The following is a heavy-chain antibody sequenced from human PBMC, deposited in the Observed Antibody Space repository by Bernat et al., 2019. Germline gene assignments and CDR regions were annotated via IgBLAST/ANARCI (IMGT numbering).Heavy chain of an antibody. D-gene: IGHD6-6*01. Sequence: EVQLVESGGGLVKPGGSPRLSCAASGFTFSSYSMNWVRQAPGKGLEWVSSITSTSSYIYYADSVKGRFTISRDNAKNSLYVQMNSLSAEDTAVYYCARERSRSSHSDYWGQGPLVTVSS. J-gene: IGHJ4*02. CDR3: ARERSRSSHSDY. V-gene: IGHV3-21*01. CDR1: GFTFSSYS. CDR2: ITSTSSYI.